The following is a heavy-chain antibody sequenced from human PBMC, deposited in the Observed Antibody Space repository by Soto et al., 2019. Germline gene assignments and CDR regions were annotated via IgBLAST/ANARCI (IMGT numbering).Heavy chain of an antibody. V-gene: IGHV2-5*02. CDR1: GFSLSTSGVG. Sequence: QITLKESGPTLVKPTQTLTLTCTFSGFSLSTSGVGVGWIRQPPGKALEWLALIYWDDDKRYSPSLKSRLTITKDTSKNQVVLTMTNMDPVDTATYYCAHRPGLRQQQVLAFDYWGQGTLVTVSS. CDR2: IYWDDDK. J-gene: IGHJ4*02. D-gene: IGHD6-13*01. CDR3: AHRPGLRQQQVLAFDY.